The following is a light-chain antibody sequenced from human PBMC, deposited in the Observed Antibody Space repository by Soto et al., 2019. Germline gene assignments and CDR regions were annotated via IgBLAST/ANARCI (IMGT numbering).Light chain of an antibody. CDR3: QHYNSYSEA. J-gene: IGKJ1*01. V-gene: IGKV1-5*03. CDR2: KAS. Sequence: DIQMTQSPSTLSGSVGDRVTITCRASQTISSSLAWYQQKPGKAPKLLIYKASTLKSGVPSRFSGSGSGTEFTLTISSLQPDDFATYYCQHYNSYSEAFGQGNKVELK. CDR1: QTISSS.